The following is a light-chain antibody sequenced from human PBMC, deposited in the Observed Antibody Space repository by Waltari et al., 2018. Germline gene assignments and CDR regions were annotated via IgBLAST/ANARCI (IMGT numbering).Light chain of an antibody. J-gene: IGLJ1*01. Sequence: QSALTPPASVSGSPGQSITISCTGTSSDLGGFDYVSWYQQHPDKTPRLMIYDVSDRPSGVSSRFSGSKSGNTASLTISGLQAEDEADYYCSSYSTKNTLVFGGGTKVTVL. V-gene: IGLV2-14*03. CDR3: SSYSTKNTLV. CDR2: DVS. CDR1: SSDLGGFDY.